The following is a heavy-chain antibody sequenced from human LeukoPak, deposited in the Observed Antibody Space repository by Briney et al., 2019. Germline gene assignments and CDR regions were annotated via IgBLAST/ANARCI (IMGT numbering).Heavy chain of an antibody. CDR3: AKDLAPYGGYEYYFDY. D-gene: IGHD5-12*01. Sequence: GGSLRLSCAASGFTFSSYGMHWVRQAPGKGLEWVAVISYDGSNKYYADSVKGRFTTSRDNSKNTLYLQMNSLRAEDTAVYYCAKDLAPYGGYEYYFDYWGQGTLVTVSS. J-gene: IGHJ4*02. CDR1: GFTFSSYG. CDR2: ISYDGSNK. V-gene: IGHV3-30*18.